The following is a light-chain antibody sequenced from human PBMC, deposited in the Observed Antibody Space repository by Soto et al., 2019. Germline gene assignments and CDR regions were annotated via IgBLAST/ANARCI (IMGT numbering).Light chain of an antibody. V-gene: IGKV1-5*01. Sequence: IHMPPSPASASASVGGRVPITWRASQSISTYLNWYQQKPGKAPKLLIYDASSLESGVPSRFSGSGSGTEFTLTISSLQPDDFATYYCQQYNSYSWTFGQGTKV. CDR3: QQYNSYSWT. CDR2: DAS. CDR1: QSISTY. J-gene: IGKJ1*01.